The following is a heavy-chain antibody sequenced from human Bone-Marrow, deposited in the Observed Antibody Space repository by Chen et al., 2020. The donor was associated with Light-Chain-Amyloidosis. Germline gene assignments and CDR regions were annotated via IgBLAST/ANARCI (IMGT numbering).Heavy chain of an antibody. CDR2: ISYDGSNK. J-gene: IGHJ4*02. CDR3: AKEVPGFWYYFDY. CDR1: GFTFSSYG. V-gene: IGHV3-30*18. D-gene: IGHD6-13*01. Sequence: QVQLVESGGGVVQPGRSLRLSCAASGFTFSSYGMHWVRQAPGKGLECVAVISYDGSNKYYANSVKGRFTISRDNSKNTLYLQMNSLRAEDTAVYYCAKEVPGFWYYFDYWGQGILVTVSS.